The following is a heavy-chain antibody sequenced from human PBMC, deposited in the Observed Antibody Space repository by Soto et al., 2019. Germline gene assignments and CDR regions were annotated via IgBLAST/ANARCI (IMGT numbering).Heavy chain of an antibody. CDR2: ISYDGSNK. V-gene: IGHV3-30*18. CDR1: GFTFSSYG. Sequence: GGSRRLSCAASGFTFSSYGMHWVRQAPGKGLEWVAVISYDGSNKYYADSVKGRFTISRDNSKNTLYLQMNSLRAEDTAVYYCAKDPDSSWIDYYYGMDVWGQGTTVTVSS. J-gene: IGHJ6*02. CDR3: AKDPDSSWIDYYYGMDV. D-gene: IGHD6-13*01.